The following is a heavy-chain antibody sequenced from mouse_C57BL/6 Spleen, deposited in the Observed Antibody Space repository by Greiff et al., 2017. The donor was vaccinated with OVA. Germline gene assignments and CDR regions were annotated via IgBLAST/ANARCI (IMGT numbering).Heavy chain of an antibody. J-gene: IGHJ4*01. D-gene: IGHD2-4*01. Sequence: VQLQQSGAELVRPGASVKLSCTASGFNIKDYYMHWVKQRPEQGLEWIGRIDPEDGDTEYAPKFQGKATMTADTSSNTAYLQLSSLTSEDTAVYYCTTGYEYDGGAMDYWGQGTSVTVSS. CDR2: IDPEDGDT. CDR1: GFNIKDYY. CDR3: TTGYEYDGGAMDY. V-gene: IGHV14-1*01.